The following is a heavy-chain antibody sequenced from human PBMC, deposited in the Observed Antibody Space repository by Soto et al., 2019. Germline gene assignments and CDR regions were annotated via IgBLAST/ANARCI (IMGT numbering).Heavy chain of an antibody. Sequence: SETLSLTCIVSGASISSYYWSWIRQPPGRGLEWIGFIYYAGSTSYNPSLRSRVTISVDTSKNQFSLILSSVTSADTAVYYCARDQLSSGLYVWFDPWGQGTLVTVSS. CDR3: ARDQLSSGLYVWFDP. CDR2: IYYAGST. V-gene: IGHV4-59*01. J-gene: IGHJ5*02. CDR1: GASISSYY. D-gene: IGHD6-25*01.